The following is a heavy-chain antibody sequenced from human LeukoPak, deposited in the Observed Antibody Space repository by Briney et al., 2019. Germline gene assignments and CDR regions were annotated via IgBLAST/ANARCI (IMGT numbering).Heavy chain of an antibody. J-gene: IGHJ3*02. D-gene: IGHD3-3*01. CDR3: ARGRVAIFGVVIRAFDI. V-gene: IGHV4-34*01. CDR1: GGSFSGYY. Sequence: SETLSLTCAVYGGSFSGYYWSWIRQPPGKGLEWIGEINHSGSTNYNPSLKSRVTISVDTSKNQFSLKLSSVTAADTAVYYCARGRVAIFGVVIRAFDIWGQGTMVTVSS. CDR2: INHSGST.